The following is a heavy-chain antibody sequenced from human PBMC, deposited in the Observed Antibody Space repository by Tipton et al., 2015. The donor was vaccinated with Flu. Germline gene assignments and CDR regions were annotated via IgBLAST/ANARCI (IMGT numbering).Heavy chain of an antibody. D-gene: IGHD5-12*01. CDR3: ARDLRGYSGYTGGDAFDV. CDR1: GGSIRNYY. J-gene: IGHJ3*01. CDR2: ISHSGST. V-gene: IGHV4-4*07. Sequence: TLSLTCTVSGGSIRNYYWSWLRQPAGKGLEWIGRISHSGSTNYNVSLNGRVIMSVDPSKGQLSLRLSSETAADTAKYYCARDLRGYSGYTGGDAFDVWGQGTVVTVSS.